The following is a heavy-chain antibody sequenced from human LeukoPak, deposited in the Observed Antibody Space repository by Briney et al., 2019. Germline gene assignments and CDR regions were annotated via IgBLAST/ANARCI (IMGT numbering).Heavy chain of an antibody. CDR3: ARDGSGSDANWFDP. V-gene: IGHV1-2*02. CDR1: GYTFTGYY. Sequence: ASVTVSCKASGYTFTGYYMHWVRQAPGQGLEWMGWINPNSGGTDSAQKFQGRVTMTRDTSNSTAYMELSRLRSDDTAVYYCARDGSGSDANWFDPWGQGTLVTVS. J-gene: IGHJ5*02. CDR2: INPNSGGT. D-gene: IGHD3-10*01.